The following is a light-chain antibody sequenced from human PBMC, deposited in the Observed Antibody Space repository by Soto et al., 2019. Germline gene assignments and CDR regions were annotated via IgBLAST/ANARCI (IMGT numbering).Light chain of an antibody. CDR3: QQRSNWPRT. V-gene: IGKV3-15*01. Sequence: EIVMTQSPATLSVSPGERATLSYRASQSVSNNFAWYQQKPGQVPRLLIYGVSTRATGIPARFSGSGSGTDFTLTISSLEPEDFAVYYCQQRSNWPRTFGQGTKVDIK. CDR2: GVS. J-gene: IGKJ1*01. CDR1: QSVSNN.